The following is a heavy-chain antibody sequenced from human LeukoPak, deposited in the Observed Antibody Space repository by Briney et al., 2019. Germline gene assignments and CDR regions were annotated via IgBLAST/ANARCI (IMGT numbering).Heavy chain of an antibody. V-gene: IGHV3-21*01. CDR2: ISSSSSYI. CDR1: GFTFSSYS. CDR3: ARLIAARDRWFDP. D-gene: IGHD6-6*01. Sequence: GGSLRLSCAASGFTFSSYSMNWVRQAPGKGLEWVSSISSSSSYIYYADSVKGRFTISRDNAKNSLYLQMNSLRAEDTAVYYSARLIAARDRWFDPWGQGTLVTVSS. J-gene: IGHJ5*02.